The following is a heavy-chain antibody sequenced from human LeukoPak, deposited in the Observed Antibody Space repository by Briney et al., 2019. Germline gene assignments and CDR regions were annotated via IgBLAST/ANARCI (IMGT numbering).Heavy chain of an antibody. CDR1: GFTFSTYS. V-gene: IGHV3-48*02. Sequence: GGSLRLSCAASGFTFSTYSMNWVRQAPGKGLEWVSYISSSSSTIYYADSVKGRFTISRDNAKNSLYLQMNSLRDEDTAVYYCASFPAYCGGDCSFDYWGQGTLVTVSS. J-gene: IGHJ4*02. CDR3: ASFPAYCGGDCSFDY. CDR2: ISSSSSTI. D-gene: IGHD2-21*02.